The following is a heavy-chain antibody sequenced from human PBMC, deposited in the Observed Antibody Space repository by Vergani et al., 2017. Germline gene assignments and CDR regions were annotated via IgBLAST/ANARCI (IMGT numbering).Heavy chain of an antibody. Sequence: QVQLVQSGAEVKKPGASVKVSCKASGYTFTSYAMHWVRQAPGQRLEWMGWINAGNGNTKYSQKFQGRVTITRDTSASTAYMELSSLRSEDTAVYYCARVRLDSSGYDRYGMDVWGQGTTVTVSS. CDR3: ARVRLDSSGYDRYGMDV. D-gene: IGHD3-22*01. CDR2: INAGNGNT. CDR1: GYTFTSYA. J-gene: IGHJ6*02. V-gene: IGHV1-3*01.